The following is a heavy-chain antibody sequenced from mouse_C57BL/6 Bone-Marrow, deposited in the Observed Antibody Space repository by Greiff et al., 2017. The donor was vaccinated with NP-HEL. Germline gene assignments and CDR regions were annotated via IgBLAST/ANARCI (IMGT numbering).Heavy chain of an antibody. CDR2: INPSSGYT. D-gene: IGHD1-1*01. V-gene: IGHV1-4*01. CDR1: GYTFTSYT. J-gene: IGHJ1*03. CDR3: ARAGAYYGSRRDWYFDV. Sequence: QVQLQQSGAELARPGASVKMSCKASGYTFTSYTMHWVKQRPGQGLEWIGYINPSSGYTKYNQKFKDKATLTADKSSSTAYMQLSSLTSEDSAVYYCARAGAYYGSRRDWYFDVWGTGTTVTVSS.